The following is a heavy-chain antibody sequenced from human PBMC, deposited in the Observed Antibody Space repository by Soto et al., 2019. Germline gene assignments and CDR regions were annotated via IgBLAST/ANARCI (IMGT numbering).Heavy chain of an antibody. CDR1: GFTFNSYA. CDR3: ARRYYDSSGYHSGYYYGMDV. CDR2: ISYDGSIK. D-gene: IGHD3-22*01. Sequence: GGSLRLSCAASGFTFNSYAMHWVRQAPGKGLEWVAIISYDGSIKYYADSVKGRFTISRDNSKNTLYLQMSSLRIEDTAVYYCARRYYDSSGYHSGYYYGMDVWGQGTTVTVSS. J-gene: IGHJ6*02. V-gene: IGHV3-30-3*01.